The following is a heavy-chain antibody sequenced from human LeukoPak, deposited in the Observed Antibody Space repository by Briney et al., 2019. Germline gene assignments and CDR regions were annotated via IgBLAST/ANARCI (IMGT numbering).Heavy chain of an antibody. CDR1: GYTFTSYG. D-gene: IGHD5-18*01. J-gene: IGHJ4*02. CDR2: ISAYNGNT. V-gene: IGHV1-18*04. Sequence: ASVKVCCKASGYTFTSYGISWVRQAPGQGLEWMGWISAYNGNTNYAQKLQGRVTMTTDTSTSTAYMELRSLRSDDTAVYYCAVGYSYGPPLFFDYWGQGTLVTVSS. CDR3: AVGYSYGPPLFFDY.